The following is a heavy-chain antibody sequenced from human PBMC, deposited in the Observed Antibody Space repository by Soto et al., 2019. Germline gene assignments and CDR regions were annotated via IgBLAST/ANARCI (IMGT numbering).Heavy chain of an antibody. CDR2: ISSSSSYT. Sequence: ESGGGLVKPGGSLRLSCAASGFTFSDYYMSWIRQAPGKGLEWVSYISSSSSYTNYADSVKGRFTISRDNAKNSLYLQMNSLRAEDTAVYYCARDKEAYDGPAEAFDIWGQGTMVTVSS. J-gene: IGHJ3*02. D-gene: IGHD5-12*01. V-gene: IGHV3-11*06. CDR3: ARDKEAYDGPAEAFDI. CDR1: GFTFSDYY.